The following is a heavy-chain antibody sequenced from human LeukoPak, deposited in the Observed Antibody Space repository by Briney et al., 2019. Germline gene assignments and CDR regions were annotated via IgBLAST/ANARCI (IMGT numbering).Heavy chain of an antibody. CDR1: GGSISNYY. V-gene: IGHV4-59*08. J-gene: IGHJ4*02. Sequence: SETLSLTCSVSGGSISNYYWSWIRQPPGKGLEWIGYIYNSGSTNYNPSLKSRVTISVDTSKNQFSLKVSSVTAADTAVYYCARRGGGYSFDYWGQGTLVTVSS. CDR3: ARRGGGYSFDY. CDR2: IYNSGST. D-gene: IGHD5-24*01.